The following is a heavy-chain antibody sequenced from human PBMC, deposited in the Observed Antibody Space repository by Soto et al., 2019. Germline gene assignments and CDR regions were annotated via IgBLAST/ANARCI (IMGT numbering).Heavy chain of an antibody. CDR3: ARAGLGVPGTGYGMDV. J-gene: IGHJ6*02. Sequence: QVQLVQSGSEVKKPGASVKVSCKASGYSFTSYGISWVRQAPGQGLEWMGWISGYNGKTNYAQKLQGRVTMTTDTSTSKAYMEVRSLRADDTAVYYCARAGLGVPGTGYGMDVWGQGTTVTVSS. CDR2: ISGYNGKT. V-gene: IGHV1-18*01. D-gene: IGHD1-7*01. CDR1: GYSFTSYG.